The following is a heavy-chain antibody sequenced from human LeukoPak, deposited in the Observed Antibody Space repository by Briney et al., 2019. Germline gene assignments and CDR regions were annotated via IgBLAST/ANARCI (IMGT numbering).Heavy chain of an antibody. J-gene: IGHJ4*02. V-gene: IGHV3-23*01. CDR1: GFTFSSYA. CDR2: ISGSGGST. D-gene: IGHD2-2*01. CDR3: ASLPVLVVVPAGGVY. Sequence: PGGSLRLSCAASGFTFSSYAMSWVRQAPGKGLEWVSAISGSGGSTYYADSVKGRLTISRDNAKNSLYLQMNSLRAEDTAVYYCASLPVLVVVPAGGVYWGQGTLVTVSS.